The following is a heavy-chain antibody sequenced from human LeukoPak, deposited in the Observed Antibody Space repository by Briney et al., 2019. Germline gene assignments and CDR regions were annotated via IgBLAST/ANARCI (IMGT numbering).Heavy chain of an antibody. V-gene: IGHV3-30*02. CDR1: GFTFSNYG. J-gene: IGHJ4*02. CDR2: IRFDGGHK. D-gene: IGHD6-25*01. CDR3: ARDLHREDGSYFDY. Sequence: GGSLRLSCAASGFTFSNYGMFWVRQAPGKGLDWVSFIRFDGGHKYYADSVKGRFTISRDNSKNTLYLQMNSLRAEDTAVYYCARDLHREDGSYFDYWGQGTLVTVSS.